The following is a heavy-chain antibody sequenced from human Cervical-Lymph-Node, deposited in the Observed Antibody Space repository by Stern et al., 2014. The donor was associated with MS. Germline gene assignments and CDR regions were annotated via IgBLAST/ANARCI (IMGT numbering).Heavy chain of an antibody. Sequence: QVQLVESGAEVNKPGASVKVSCKPSGYTFTSYGITWVRQAPGQGLEWMGWVNTHTGDTNYAQKLQGRVTMTTDTSTSTAYMELRSLRSDDTAFYYCARGWECDYWGQGTLVTVSS. CDR2: VNTHTGDT. J-gene: IGHJ4*02. D-gene: IGHD6-19*01. V-gene: IGHV1-18*01. CDR1: GYTFTSYG. CDR3: ARGWECDY.